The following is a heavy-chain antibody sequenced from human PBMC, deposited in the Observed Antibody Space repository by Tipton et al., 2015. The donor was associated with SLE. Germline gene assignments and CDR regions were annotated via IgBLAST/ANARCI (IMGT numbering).Heavy chain of an antibody. CDR3: ARDSTFYRF. V-gene: IGHV4-59*01. Sequence: LRLSCAASGFSFGNNWMSWIRQPPGKGLEWIGYIYYSGSTDYNPSLKSRVTLSVETSKNQFSLKLSSVTAADTAVYYCARDSTFYRFWGEGTLVTVSS. J-gene: IGHJ4*02. D-gene: IGHD6-13*01. CDR2: IYYSGST. CDR1: GFSFGNNW.